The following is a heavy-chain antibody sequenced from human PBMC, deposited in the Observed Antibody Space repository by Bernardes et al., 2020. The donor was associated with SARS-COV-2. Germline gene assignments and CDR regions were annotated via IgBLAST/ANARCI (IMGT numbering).Heavy chain of an antibody. D-gene: IGHD2-2*01. CDR1: GGSFSGYY. Sequence: SETLYLTCAVYGGSFSGYYWSWIRQPPGKGLEWIGEINHSGSTNYNPSLKSRVTISVDTSKNQFSLKLSSVTAADTAVYYCAREGWFRGSTSLNDAFDIWGQGTMVTVSS. CDR3: AREGWFRGSTSLNDAFDI. J-gene: IGHJ3*02. CDR2: INHSGST. V-gene: IGHV4-34*01.